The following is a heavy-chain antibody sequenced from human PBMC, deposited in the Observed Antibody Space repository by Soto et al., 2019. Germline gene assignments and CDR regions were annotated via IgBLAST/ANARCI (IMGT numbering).Heavy chain of an antibody. CDR3: AKGSRMWTPDY. CDR2: IAPGNGNT. V-gene: IGHV1-3*01. Sequence: QVQLVQSGAEVKKPGASVQGFCKASGYTFTDYAIHWVRQAPGQRLELMRWIAPGNGNTKYSQNFQGRVTITRDTSATTAYMELSSLRSEDTAVYYCAKGSRMWTPDYWGQGTLVTVSS. D-gene: IGHD2-21*01. CDR1: GYTFTDYA. J-gene: IGHJ4*02.